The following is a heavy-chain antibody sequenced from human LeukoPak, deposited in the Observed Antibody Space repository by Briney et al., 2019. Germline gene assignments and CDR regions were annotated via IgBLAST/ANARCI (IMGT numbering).Heavy chain of an antibody. Sequence: KPSETLSLTCTVAGDSISTYCWSWVRQPPGKGLEWIGSMCYSGSTNYNPSLKSRVTISIDTSKNQFSLKLSSVTAADTAVYYCARRVVESAVITERNWFDPWGQGTLVTVSS. J-gene: IGHJ5*02. CDR2: MCYSGST. V-gene: IGHV4-59*08. CDR1: GDSISTYC. D-gene: IGHD4-11*01. CDR3: ARRVVESAVITERNWFDP.